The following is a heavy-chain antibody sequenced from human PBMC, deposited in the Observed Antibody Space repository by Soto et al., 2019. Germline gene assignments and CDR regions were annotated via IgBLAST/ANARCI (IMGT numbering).Heavy chain of an antibody. D-gene: IGHD1-26*01. Sequence: QVQLQESGPGLVKPSETLSLTCTVSGGSVSSGSYSWSWMRQPPGKGLEWIGYVYHSGTTNYNPSLKRRVTLSVDTSKNQFSLKLSSVTAADTAVHYCARGGGRYYLAYWGQGTLVTVSS. J-gene: IGHJ4*02. CDR2: VYHSGTT. CDR1: GGSVSSGSYS. V-gene: IGHV4-61*01. CDR3: ARGGGRYYLAY.